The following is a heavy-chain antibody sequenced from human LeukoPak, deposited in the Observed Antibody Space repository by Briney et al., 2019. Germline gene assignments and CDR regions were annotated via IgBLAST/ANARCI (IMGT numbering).Heavy chain of an antibody. CDR2: IRYDGSNK. Sequence: GGSLRLSCAASGFTFNSYGMHWVRQAPGKGLEWVAFIRYDGSNKYYADSVKGRFTISRDNAKNSLYLQMNSLRAEDTAVYYCARGTMFPYYFDYWGQGTLVTVSS. CDR1: GFTFNSYG. V-gene: IGHV3-30*02. D-gene: IGHD3-10*02. J-gene: IGHJ4*02. CDR3: ARGTMFPYYFDY.